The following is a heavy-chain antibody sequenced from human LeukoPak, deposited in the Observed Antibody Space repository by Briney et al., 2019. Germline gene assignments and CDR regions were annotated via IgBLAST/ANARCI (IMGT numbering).Heavy chain of an antibody. CDR2: ISWNSGSI. CDR1: GFTFDDYA. V-gene: IGHV3-9*01. Sequence: PGGSLRLSCAASGFTFDDYAMHWVRQAPGKGLEWVSGISWNSGSIGYADSVKGRFTISRDNAKNSLYLQMNSLRAEDTALYYCAKNPYDSSGIDAFDIWGQGTMVTVSS. CDR3: AKNPYDSSGIDAFDI. D-gene: IGHD3-22*01. J-gene: IGHJ3*02.